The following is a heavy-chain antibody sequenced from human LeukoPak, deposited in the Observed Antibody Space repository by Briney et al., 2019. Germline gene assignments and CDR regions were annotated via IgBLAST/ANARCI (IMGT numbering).Heavy chain of an antibody. CDR1: GGTFSSYA. CDR2: ISAYNGNT. Sequence: ASVKVSCKASGGTFSSYAISWVRQAPGQGLEWMGWISAYNGNTNYAQKLQGRVTMTTDTSTRTAYMELRSLRSDDTAVYYCARDKRGIAVAGTSPYYYYYMDVWGKGTTVTISS. CDR3: ARDKRGIAVAGTSPYYYYYMDV. D-gene: IGHD6-19*01. V-gene: IGHV1-18*01. J-gene: IGHJ6*03.